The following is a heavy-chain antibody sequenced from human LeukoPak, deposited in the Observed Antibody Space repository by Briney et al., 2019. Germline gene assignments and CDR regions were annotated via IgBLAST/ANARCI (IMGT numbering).Heavy chain of an antibody. D-gene: IGHD3-10*01. CDR2: ISGSGGST. J-gene: IGHJ3*02. CDR1: GFTFSSYA. Sequence: GESLRLSCAASGFTFSSYAMSWVRQAPGKGLEWVSAISGSGGSTYYADSVKGRFTISRDNSKNTLYLQMNSLRAEDTAAYYCAKRSLLWFGELFEGDAFDIWGQGTMVTVSS. V-gene: IGHV3-23*01. CDR3: AKRSLLWFGELFEGDAFDI.